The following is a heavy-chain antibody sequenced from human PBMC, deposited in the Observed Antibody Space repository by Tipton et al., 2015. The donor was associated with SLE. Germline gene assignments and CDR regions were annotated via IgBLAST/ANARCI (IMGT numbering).Heavy chain of an antibody. CDR1: GFTFSSYA. CDR2: ISYDGSNK. CDR3: ARGCSGASCQTY. J-gene: IGHJ4*02. V-gene: IGHV3-30-3*01. D-gene: IGHD2-15*01. Sequence: RSLRLPCAASGFTFSSYAMHWVRQAPGKGLEWVAVISYDGSNKYYADSVKGRFTISRDNSKNTLYLQMNSLRAEDTAIYYCARGCSGASCQTYWGQGALVTVSS.